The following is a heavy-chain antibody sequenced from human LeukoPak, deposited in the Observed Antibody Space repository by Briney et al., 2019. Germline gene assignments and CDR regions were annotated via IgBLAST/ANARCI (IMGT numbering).Heavy chain of an antibody. Sequence: GGSLRLSCAASEFTFSSYWMSWVRQAPGKGLEWVANIKQDGSEKYYVDSVKGRFTISRDNAKNSLYLQMNSLRAEDTALYYCARLRLWFGVVSYYMDVWGKGTTVTVSS. CDR2: IKQDGSEK. D-gene: IGHD3-10*01. J-gene: IGHJ6*03. CDR1: EFTFSSYW. CDR3: ARLRLWFGVVSYYMDV. V-gene: IGHV3-7*03.